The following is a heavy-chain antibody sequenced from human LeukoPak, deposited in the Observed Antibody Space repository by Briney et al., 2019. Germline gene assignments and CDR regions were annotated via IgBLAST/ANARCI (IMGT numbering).Heavy chain of an antibody. V-gene: IGHV3-7*01. CDR2: IKQDGSEK. CDR3: ARGGLLWFGEPPHYFDY. J-gene: IGHJ4*02. Sequence: GGSLRLSCAASGFTFSSYWMSWVRQAPGKGLEWVANIKQDGSEKYYMDSVKGRFTISRDNAKNSLYLQMNSLRAEDTAVYYCARGGLLWFGEPPHYFDYWGQGTLVTVSS. D-gene: IGHD3-10*01. CDR1: GFTFSSYW.